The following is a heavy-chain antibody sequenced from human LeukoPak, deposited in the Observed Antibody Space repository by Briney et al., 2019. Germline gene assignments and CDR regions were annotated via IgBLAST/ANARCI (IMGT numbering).Heavy chain of an antibody. CDR1: GYRFNNYW. V-gene: IGHV5-51*01. CDR2: IYPDDSDT. Sequence: GESLKISCKNSGYRFNNYWIGWVRQMPGKGLEWMGIIYPDDSDTRYSPSFQGQVTISADKSISTAYLQWSSLRASDTAMYYCARHKAERGSSGYDWGAFDVWGQGAMVTVSS. D-gene: IGHD5-12*01. CDR3: ARHKAERGSSGYDWGAFDV. J-gene: IGHJ3*01.